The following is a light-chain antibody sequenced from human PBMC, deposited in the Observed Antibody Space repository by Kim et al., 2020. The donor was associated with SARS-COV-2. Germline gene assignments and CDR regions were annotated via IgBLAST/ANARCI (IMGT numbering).Light chain of an antibody. CDR3: QQSYSTPPMYT. Sequence: SVGDRVTITCRASQSISSYLNWYQQKPGNAPKLLLYAASSLQSGVPSRFSGSGSGTDFTLTISSLQPEDFATYYCQQSYSTPPMYTFGQGTKLEI. J-gene: IGKJ2*01. CDR1: QSISSY. V-gene: IGKV1-39*01. CDR2: AAS.